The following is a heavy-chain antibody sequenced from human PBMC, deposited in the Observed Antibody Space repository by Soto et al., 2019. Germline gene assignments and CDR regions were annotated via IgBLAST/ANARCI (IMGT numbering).Heavy chain of an antibody. CDR1: GFTFSSYA. CDR2: ISGSGGST. V-gene: IGHV3-23*01. Sequence: GGSLRLSCAASGFTFSSYAMSWVRQAPGKGLEWVSAISGSGGSTYYADSVKGRFTISRDNSKNTLYLQMNSLRAEDTAVYYCAKGSEGYYYYYVMDVWGQGTTVIVSS. J-gene: IGHJ6*02. CDR3: AKGSEGYYYYYVMDV.